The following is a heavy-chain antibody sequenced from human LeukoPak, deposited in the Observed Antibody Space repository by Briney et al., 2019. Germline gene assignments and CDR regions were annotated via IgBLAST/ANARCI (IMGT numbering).Heavy chain of an antibody. V-gene: IGHV3-23*01. CDR3: AKDMVLWFGEYGY. J-gene: IGHJ4*02. CDR2: ISGSGGST. Sequence: GGSLRLSCAASGFTFSSYAMSWGRPAPGEGLGWVSTISGSGGSTYYADSVKGRFTISRDNSKNTLYLQMNSLRAEDTAVYYCAKDMVLWFGEYGYWGQGTLVTVSS. CDR1: GFTFSSYA. D-gene: IGHD3-10*01.